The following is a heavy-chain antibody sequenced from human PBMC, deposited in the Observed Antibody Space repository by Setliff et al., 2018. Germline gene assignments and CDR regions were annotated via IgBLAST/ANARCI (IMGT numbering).Heavy chain of an antibody. CDR3: ARVVDMGWFDP. J-gene: IGHJ5*02. Sequence: GGSLRLSCVVSGFTFSSRWMGWVRQAPGKGLEWVANLKYDGSESFYVDSVKGRFTISRDNAKNSLYLQMNSLRVEDTAVYYCARVVDMGWFDPWGQGTLVTGSS. V-gene: IGHV3-7*03. CDR1: GFTFSSRW. CDR2: LKYDGSES.